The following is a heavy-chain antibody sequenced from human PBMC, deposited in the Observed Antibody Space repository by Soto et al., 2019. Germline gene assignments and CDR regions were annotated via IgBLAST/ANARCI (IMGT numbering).Heavy chain of an antibody. CDR1: GGSFSSSSHY. CDR2: IYYDGKT. J-gene: IGHJ4*01. CDR3: AKRSHTNWPAY. Sequence: SETLSLTCTVSGGSFSSSSHYWVWIRQPPGKGLEWVGSIYYDGKTYYNASLKSRVTISVDTSKNQFSLKVNSVTVADTAVYYCAKRSHTNWPAYWGHGTQVTVSS. V-gene: IGHV4-39*01. D-gene: IGHD2-8*01.